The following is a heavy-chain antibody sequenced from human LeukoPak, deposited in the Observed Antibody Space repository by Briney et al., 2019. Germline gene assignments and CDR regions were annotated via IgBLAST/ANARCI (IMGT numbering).Heavy chain of an antibody. CDR3: ARELGYCSSTSCYTGFAY. J-gene: IGHJ4*02. Sequence: GGSLRLSCAASGFTLSSYGMHWVRQAPGNGLGYVSAINSSGGRTYYANSVNGRFTISRDNSKNTLYLQMGSLRAEDLAGYYCARELGYCSSTSCYTGFAYWGQGTLVTVSS. CDR2: INSSGGRT. V-gene: IGHV3-64*01. D-gene: IGHD2-2*02. CDR1: GFTLSSYG.